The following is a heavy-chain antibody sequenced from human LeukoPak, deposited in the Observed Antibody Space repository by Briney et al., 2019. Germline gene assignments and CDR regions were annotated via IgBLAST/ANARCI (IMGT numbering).Heavy chain of an antibody. CDR1: GFIFSDYY. V-gene: IGHV3-23*01. D-gene: IGHD3-22*01. Sequence: GGSLRLSCAASGFIFSDYYMSWVRQPPGKGLEWVSVISGSGGSTYYAASVKGRFTISRDNSKNTLYLQMNSLRAEDTAVYYCAKDSRGYQDYFDYWGQGTLVTVSS. CDR2: ISGSGGST. CDR3: AKDSRGYQDYFDY. J-gene: IGHJ4*02.